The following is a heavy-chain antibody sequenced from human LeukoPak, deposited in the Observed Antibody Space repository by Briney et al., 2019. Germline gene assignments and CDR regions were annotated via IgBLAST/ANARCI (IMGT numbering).Heavy chain of an antibody. V-gene: IGHV3-30-3*01. CDR3: ARDGIRRDFWSGYPSSYYYYYNGADV. CDR2: ISYHGSNE. D-gene: IGHD3-3*01. J-gene: IGHJ6*02. Sequence: PGGSLRLSCAASGFTFSSYAMYWVRQAPGKGLEWVAVISYHGSNEYYADSVKGRFTISRDNSKNTLFLQMNSLRPDDTAVYYCARDGIRRDFWSGYPSSYYYYYNGADVWGQGTTVTVSS. CDR1: GFTFSSYA.